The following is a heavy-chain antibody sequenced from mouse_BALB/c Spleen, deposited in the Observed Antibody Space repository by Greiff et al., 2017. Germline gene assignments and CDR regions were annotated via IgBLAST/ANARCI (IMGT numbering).Heavy chain of an antibody. V-gene: IGHV5-6-5*01. CDR1: GFTFSSSA. CDR3: ARGILRYPYAMDY. J-gene: IGHJ4*01. Sequence: EVNVVESGGGLVKPGGSLKLSCAASGFTFSSSAMSWVRQTPEKRLEWVASISSGGSTYYPDSMKGRFTISRENASNILYLQMSSMRSEDTAMDYCARGILRYPYAMDYWGQGTSVTFSS. D-gene: IGHD1-1*01. CDR2: ISSGGST.